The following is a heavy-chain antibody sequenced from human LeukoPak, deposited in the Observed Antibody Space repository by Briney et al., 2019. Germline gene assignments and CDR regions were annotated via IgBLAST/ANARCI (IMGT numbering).Heavy chain of an antibody. CDR1: GYTFTSYG. J-gene: IGHJ5*02. CDR2: INPNSGGT. Sequence: GASVKVSCKASGYTFTSYGISWVRQAPGQGLEWMGWINPNSGGTNYAQKFQGRVTMTRDTSISTAYMELSRLRSDDTAVYYCARGNVEMATILVRFDPWGQGTLVTVSS. CDR3: ARGNVEMATILVRFDP. V-gene: IGHV1-2*02. D-gene: IGHD5-24*01.